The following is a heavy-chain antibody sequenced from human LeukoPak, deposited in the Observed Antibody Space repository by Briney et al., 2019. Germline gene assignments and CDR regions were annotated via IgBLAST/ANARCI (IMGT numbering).Heavy chain of an antibody. V-gene: IGHV3-21*01. J-gene: IGHJ4*02. CDR3: ARDGSSEDYFDY. D-gene: IGHD5-12*01. CDR2: ISSSSSYI. CDR1: GFTFSSYS. Sequence: GGSLRLSCAASGFTFSSYSMNWVRQAPGKGLEWVSSISSSSSYIYYADSVKGRFTISRDNAKNSLYLQMNSLRAEDTAVYYCARDGSSEDYFDYWGQGTLVTVSS.